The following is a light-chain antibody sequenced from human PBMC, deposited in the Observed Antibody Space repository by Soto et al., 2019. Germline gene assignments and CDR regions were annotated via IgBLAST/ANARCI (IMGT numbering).Light chain of an antibody. CDR1: SRDVGGSNS. CDR3: SSYTSSSTVV. Sequence: SALTQAASVSGSPGQSITISCTGTSRDVGGSNSVSWYQQHPGKAPKLLIYDVSNRPSGVSNLFSGSKSGNTASLTISGLQAEDEADYYCSSYTSSSTVVFGGGTKLTVL. CDR2: DVS. V-gene: IGLV2-14*01. J-gene: IGLJ2*01.